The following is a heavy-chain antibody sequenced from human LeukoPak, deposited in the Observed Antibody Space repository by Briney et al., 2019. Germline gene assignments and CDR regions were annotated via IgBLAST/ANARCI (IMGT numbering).Heavy chain of an antibody. CDR1: GGSFSGYY. J-gene: IGHJ4*02. D-gene: IGHD3-3*01. CDR2: INHSGST. V-gene: IGHV4-34*01. CDR3: ARGRRYYDFWSGYRKFDY. Sequence: PSETLSLTCAVYGGSFSGYYWSWIRQPPGKGLEWIGEINHSGSTNYNPSLKSRVTISVDTSKNQFSLKLSSVTAADTAVYYCARGRRYYDFWSGYRKFDYWGQGTLVTVSS.